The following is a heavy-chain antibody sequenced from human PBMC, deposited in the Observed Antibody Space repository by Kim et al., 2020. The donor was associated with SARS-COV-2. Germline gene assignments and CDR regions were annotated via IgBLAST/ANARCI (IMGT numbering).Heavy chain of an antibody. Sequence: SETLSLTCTVSGGSISSTNYHWGWIRQPPGKGLEWIGSIYYSGSTYHNPSLKSRVTISVDTSKNQFSLKLSSVTAADTAVYDCARRVTTVRYFDYWGQGILVTVSS. CDR1: GGSISSTNYH. CDR3: ARRVTTVRYFDY. J-gene: IGHJ4*02. CDR2: IYYSGST. V-gene: IGHV4-39*01. D-gene: IGHD4-17*01.